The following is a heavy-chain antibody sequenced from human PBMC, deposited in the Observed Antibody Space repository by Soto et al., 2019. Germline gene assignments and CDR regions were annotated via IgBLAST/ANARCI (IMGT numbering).Heavy chain of an antibody. D-gene: IGHD5-12*01. Sequence: GGSLRLSCAASGFTFDDYAMHWVRQAPGKGLEWVSLISWDGGSTYYADSVKGRFTISRDNSKNSLYLQMNSLRAEDTALYYCAKDRRGYSGYDYYYYGIDVWGQGTTVTVSS. CDR1: GFTFDDYA. CDR2: ISWDGGST. J-gene: IGHJ6*02. CDR3: AKDRRGYSGYDYYYYGIDV. V-gene: IGHV3-43D*03.